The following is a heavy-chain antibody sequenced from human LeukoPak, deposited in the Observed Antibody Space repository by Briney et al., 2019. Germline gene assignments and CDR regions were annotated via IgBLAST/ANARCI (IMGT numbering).Heavy chain of an antibody. CDR3: AKNGEFHGYYFDY. J-gene: IGHJ4*02. CDR2: ISWDGGST. D-gene: IGHD3-10*01. V-gene: IGHV3-43*01. Sequence: GGSLRLSCAASGFTFDDYTMHWVRQAPGKGLVWVSLISWDGGSTYYADSVKGRFTISRDNSKNSLYLQMNSLRTEDTALYYCAKNGEFHGYYFDYWGQGTLVTVSS. CDR1: GFTFDDYT.